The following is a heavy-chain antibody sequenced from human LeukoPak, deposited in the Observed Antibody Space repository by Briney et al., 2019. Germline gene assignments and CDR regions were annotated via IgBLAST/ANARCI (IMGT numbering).Heavy chain of an antibody. V-gene: IGHV3-21*04. Sequence: SGGSLRLSCAASGFTFSTYNMNWVRQAPGKGLEWASSITSSSIHTFYADSVKGRFTISRDNAKNSLYLQMNSLRAEDTAVYYCARSGLSRFGFWGQGTLVTVSS. D-gene: IGHD2/OR15-2a*01. CDR1: GFTFSTYN. CDR3: ARSGLSRFGF. CDR2: ITSSSIHT. J-gene: IGHJ4*02.